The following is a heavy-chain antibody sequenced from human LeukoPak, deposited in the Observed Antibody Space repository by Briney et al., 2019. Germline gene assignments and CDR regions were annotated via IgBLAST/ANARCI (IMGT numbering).Heavy chain of an antibody. CDR3: ARDLMWLVDY. Sequence: GGSLRLSCAASGFTFSDYDIHWARQAPGEGLEWLAYVSKDGGTKYYADSVKGRFTASRDNSRNTVYLEMNSLGPEDTALYYCARDLMWLVDYWGQGTLLTVSS. D-gene: IGHD6-19*01. CDR1: GFTFSDYD. J-gene: IGHJ4*02. CDR2: VSKDGGTK. V-gene: IGHV3-30-3*01.